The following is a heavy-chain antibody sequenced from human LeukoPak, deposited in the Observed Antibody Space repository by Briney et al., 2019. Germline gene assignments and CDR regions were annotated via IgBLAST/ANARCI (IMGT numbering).Heavy chain of an antibody. Sequence: PSETLSLTCAVYGGSFSGYYWSWIRQPPGKGLEWIGEINHSGSTNYNPSLESRVTISVDTSKNQFSLKLSSVTAADTAVYYCAREQRVGYYGSGSYSSWGQGTLVTVSS. V-gene: IGHV4-34*01. J-gene: IGHJ4*02. CDR2: INHSGST. D-gene: IGHD3-10*01. CDR1: GGSFSGYY. CDR3: AREQRVGYYGSGSYSS.